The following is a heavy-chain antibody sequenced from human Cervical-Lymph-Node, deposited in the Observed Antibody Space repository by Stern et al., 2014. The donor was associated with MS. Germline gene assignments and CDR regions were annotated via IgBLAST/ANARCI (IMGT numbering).Heavy chain of an antibody. CDR3: ARPAAARYFDY. J-gene: IGHJ4*02. CDR1: GFTFGRHS. CDR2: ISYDGSSQ. Sequence: VQLVQSGGGVVQSGRSLRLSCATSGFTFGRHSMHWVRQAPGKGLEWVAIISYDGSSQQYADSVKGRFTISRSNSNNTLFLQMNSLRVEDTAIYYCARPAAARYFDYWGQGSQVTVSS. V-gene: IGHV3-30-3*01. D-gene: IGHD6-25*01.